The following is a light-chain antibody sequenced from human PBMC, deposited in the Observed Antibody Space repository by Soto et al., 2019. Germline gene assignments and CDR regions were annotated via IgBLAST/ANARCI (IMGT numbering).Light chain of an antibody. Sequence: QSALNQPASVSGSPGQSITNSCTGTSSEVGGYNSVSWYQQHPGKAPKLMIYEVSNRPSGVSNRFSGSKSGNTASLTISGLQAEDEADYYCSSYTTSSTLLYVFGTGTKVTVL. J-gene: IGLJ1*01. CDR2: EVS. V-gene: IGLV2-14*01. CDR1: SSEVGGYNS. CDR3: SSYTTSSTLLYV.